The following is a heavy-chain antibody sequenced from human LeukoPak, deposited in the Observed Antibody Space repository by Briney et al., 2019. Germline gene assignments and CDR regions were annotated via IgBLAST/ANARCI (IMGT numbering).Heavy chain of an antibody. CDR1: GFTFSSYG. J-gene: IGHJ5*02. D-gene: IGHD4-17*01. CDR3: AKSVTQNWFDP. CDR2: ISYDGSNK. V-gene: IGHV3-30*18. Sequence: GGSLRLSCAASGFTFSSYGMHWVRQAPGKGLEWVEVISYDGSNKYYADSVKGRFTISRDNSKNTLYLQMNSLRAEDTAVYYCAKSVTQNWFDPWGQGTLVTVSS.